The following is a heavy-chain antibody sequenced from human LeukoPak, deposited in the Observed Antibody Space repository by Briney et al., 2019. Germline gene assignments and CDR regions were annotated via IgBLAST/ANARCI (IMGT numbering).Heavy chain of an antibody. J-gene: IGHJ4*02. CDR3: ARRRIQLWSPLDY. D-gene: IGHD5-18*01. V-gene: IGHV4-34*01. Sequence: SETLSLTCAVYGGSFSGYYWSWIRQPPGKGLEWIGEINHSGSTNYNPSLKSRVTISVDTSKNQFSLKLSSVTAADTAVYYCARRRIQLWSPLDYWGQGTLVTVSS. CDR1: GGSFSGYY. CDR2: INHSGST.